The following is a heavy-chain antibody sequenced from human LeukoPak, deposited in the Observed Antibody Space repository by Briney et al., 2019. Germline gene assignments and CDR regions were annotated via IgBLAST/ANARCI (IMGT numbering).Heavy chain of an antibody. D-gene: IGHD3-22*01. CDR2: IWYDGSNK. J-gene: IGHJ4*02. V-gene: IGHV3-33*01. Sequence: GGSLGLSCAASGFTFSSYGMHWVRQAPGKGLEWVAVIWYDGSNKYYADSVKGRFTISRDNSKNTLYLQMNSLRAEDTAVYYCARDHYYDSSDLDYWGQGTLVTVSS. CDR1: GFTFSSYG. CDR3: ARDHYYDSSDLDY.